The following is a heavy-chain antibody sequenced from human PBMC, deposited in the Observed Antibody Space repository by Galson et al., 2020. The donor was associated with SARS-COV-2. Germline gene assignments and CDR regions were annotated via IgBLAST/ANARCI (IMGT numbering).Heavy chain of an antibody. J-gene: IGHJ5*02. D-gene: IGHD6-19*01. CDR3: ARGVVPPARLWLANLTPYNWFDP. V-gene: IGHV4-39*07. CDR2: LYYSGRT. CDR1: GGSISSSSYY. Sequence: ASETLSLTCTVSGGSISSSSYYWGWIRQPPGKGLEWIGSLYYSGRTYYNPSLKSRVTIPVDTSKNQFSLKLSSVTAADTAVYYCARGVVPPARLWLANLTPYNWFDPWGQGTLVTVSS.